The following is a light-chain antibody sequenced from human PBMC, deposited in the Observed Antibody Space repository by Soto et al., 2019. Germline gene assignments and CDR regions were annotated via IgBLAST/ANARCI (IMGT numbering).Light chain of an antibody. Sequence: DVQMTQSPSFVSASVGDRVTITCRASQGISSYLAWYQQKPGKAPKLLIYAASSLQSGVPSRFSGSGSGTDFTLTISSPQPEDFATYFCQQASSFPFTFGPGTKVDIK. V-gene: IGKV1-12*01. J-gene: IGKJ3*01. CDR1: QGISSY. CDR3: QQASSFPFT. CDR2: AAS.